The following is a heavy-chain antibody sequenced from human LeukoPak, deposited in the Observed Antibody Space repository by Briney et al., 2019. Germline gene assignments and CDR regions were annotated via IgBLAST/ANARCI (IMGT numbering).Heavy chain of an antibody. V-gene: IGHV3-9*01. D-gene: IGHD2-15*01. CDR2: ISWNSGSI. CDR3: AKDSWEDCSGGSCYSGFDY. CDR1: GFTFDDYA. J-gene: IGHJ4*02. Sequence: GGSLRLSCAASGFTFDDYAMHWVRQAPGQGLEWVSGISWNSGSIGYADSVKGRFTISRDNAKNSLYLQMNSLRAEDTALYYCAKDSWEDCSGGSCYSGFDYWGQGTLVTVSS.